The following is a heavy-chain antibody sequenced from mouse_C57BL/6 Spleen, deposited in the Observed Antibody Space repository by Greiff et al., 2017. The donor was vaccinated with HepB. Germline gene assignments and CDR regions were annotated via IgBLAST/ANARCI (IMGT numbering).Heavy chain of an antibody. CDR2: IRLKSDNYAT. V-gene: IGHV6-3*01. CDR3: TCNIYYGYDVSAWFAY. J-gene: IGHJ3*01. CDR1: GFTFSNYW. D-gene: IGHD2-2*01. Sequence: EVKLEESGGGLVQPGGSMKLSCVASGFTFSNYWMNWVRQSPEKGLEWVAQIRLKSDNYATHYAESGKGRFTISRDDSKSSVYLQMNNLRAEDTGIYSCTCNIYYGYDVSAWFAYWGQGTLVTVSA.